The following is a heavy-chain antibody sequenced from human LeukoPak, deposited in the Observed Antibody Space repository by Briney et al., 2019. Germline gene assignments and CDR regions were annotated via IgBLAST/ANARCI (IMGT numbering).Heavy chain of an antibody. J-gene: IGHJ4*02. CDR3: ARDPSWEILSYFDY. CDR1: GFTFSNYW. CDR2: INQDGSEI. Sequence: GGSLRLSCAASGFTFSNYWMSWVRQAPGKGLEWVANINQDGSEIYYGDSVKGRFTISRDNAKNSLYLDMNTLKAEDTAVYYCARDPSWEILSYFDYWGQGTLVTVSS. D-gene: IGHD1-26*01. V-gene: IGHV3-7*01.